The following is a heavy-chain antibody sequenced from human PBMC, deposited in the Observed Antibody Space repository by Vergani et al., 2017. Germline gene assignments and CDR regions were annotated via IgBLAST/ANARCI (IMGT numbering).Heavy chain of an antibody. V-gene: IGHV5-51*01. Sequence: EVMLVPSGAEVKKPGESLKISCKYSESSFISNEIAWVRQLSGKGLQWMGNINPIDSKIAYSPSFQGQAIMSLDKSITTAYLQWRSLKASDTAIYYCTRHIPCGDVACLHFDHWGQGTQVTVSS. CDR1: ESSFISNE. J-gene: IGHJ4*02. D-gene: IGHD2-21*01. CDR2: INPIDSKI. CDR3: TRHIPCGDVACLHFDH.